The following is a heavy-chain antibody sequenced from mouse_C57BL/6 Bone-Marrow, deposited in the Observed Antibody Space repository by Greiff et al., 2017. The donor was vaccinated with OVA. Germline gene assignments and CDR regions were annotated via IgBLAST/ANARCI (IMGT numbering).Heavy chain of an antibody. D-gene: IGHD2-4*01. V-gene: IGHV1-82*01. J-gene: IGHJ2*01. CDR1: GYAFSSSW. Sequence: VKLQQSGPELVKPGASVKISCKASGYAFSSSWMNWVKQRPGKGLEWIGRIYPGDGDTNYNGKFKGKATLTADKSSSTAYMQLSSLTSEDSAVYFCARGGLRRESYYFDYWGQGTTLTVSS. CDR2: IYPGDGDT. CDR3: ARGGLRRESYYFDY.